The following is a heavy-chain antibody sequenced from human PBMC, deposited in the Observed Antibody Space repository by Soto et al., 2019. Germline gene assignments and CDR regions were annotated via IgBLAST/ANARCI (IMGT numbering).Heavy chain of an antibody. V-gene: IGHV4-39*01. Sequence: SETLSLTCTVSGGSISSSSYYWGWIRQPPGKGLEWIGSIYYSGSTYYNPSLKSRVTISVDTSKNQFSLKLSSVTAADTAVYYGARQGQMEPFDCWGKGTLVTVSS. D-gene: IGHD1-1*01. CDR2: IYYSGST. CDR3: ARQGQMEPFDC. CDR1: GGSISSSSYY. J-gene: IGHJ4*02.